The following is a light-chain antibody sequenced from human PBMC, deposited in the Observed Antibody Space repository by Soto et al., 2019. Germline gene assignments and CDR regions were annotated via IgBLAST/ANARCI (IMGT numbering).Light chain of an antibody. V-gene: IGLV2-14*01. CDR1: SSDVGGYNY. CDR2: DVG. CDR3: GSYTSAGSVV. Sequence: QSALTQPASVSGSPGQSITISCTGTSSDVGGYNYVSWYQQHPGKAPKLMIYDVGNRPSGVSNRFSGSKSGNTASLTISGLQAEDEADYYCGSYTSAGSVVFGGGTKLTVL. J-gene: IGLJ2*01.